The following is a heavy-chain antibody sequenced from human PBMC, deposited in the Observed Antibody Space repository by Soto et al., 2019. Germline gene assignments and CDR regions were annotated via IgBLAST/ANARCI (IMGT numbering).Heavy chain of an antibody. D-gene: IGHD1-26*01. CDR3: TTDGNSGSYYYFDY. Sequence: GESLKISCAASGFTFSNAWMSWVRQAPGKGLEWVGRIKSKTDGGTTDYAAPVKGRFTISRDDSKNTLYLQMNSLKTEDTAVYYCTTDGNSGSYYYFDYWGQGTLVTVSS. J-gene: IGHJ4*02. V-gene: IGHV3-15*01. CDR1: GFTFSNAW. CDR2: IKSKTDGGTT.